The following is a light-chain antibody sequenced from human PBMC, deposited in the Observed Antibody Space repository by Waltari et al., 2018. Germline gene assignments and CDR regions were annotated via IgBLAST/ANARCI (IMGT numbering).Light chain of an antibody. Sequence: QSALTQPLSVSGSPGQSVTISCTGTSSDVGSYNRVSWYQQPPGTAPKLMIYEVSNRPSGVPDRFSGSKSGNTASLTISGLQAEDEADYYCSSYTSSSTFYRVFGGGTKLTVL. CDR1: SSDVGSYNR. CDR2: EVS. V-gene: IGLV2-18*02. CDR3: SSYTSSSTFYRV. J-gene: IGLJ2*01.